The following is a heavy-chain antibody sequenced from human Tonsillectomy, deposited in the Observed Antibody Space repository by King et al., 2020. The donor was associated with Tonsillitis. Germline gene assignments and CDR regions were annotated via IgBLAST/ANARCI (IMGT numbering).Heavy chain of an antibody. J-gene: IGHJ4*02. CDR1: GYTFTNYA. D-gene: IGHD6-19*01. CDR2: ININTGNP. Sequence: HVQLVQSGSELKKPGASVKVSCKASGYTFTNYAMNWVRQAPGQGLEWMGWININTGNPTYAQGFTGRFVFSLDTSVSTAYLQISCLKAEDTAVYYCARLYSSGWYGVFDYWGQGTVVTVSS. CDR3: ARLYSSGWYGVFDY. V-gene: IGHV7-4-1*02.